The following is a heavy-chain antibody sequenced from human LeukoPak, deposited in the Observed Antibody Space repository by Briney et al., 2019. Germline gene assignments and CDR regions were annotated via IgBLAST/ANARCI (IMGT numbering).Heavy chain of an antibody. CDR2: IYYRGNT. Sequence: SETLSLTCSVSGVSISDYHWIWIRQPPGKGLEWIGGIYYRGNTFYNPSLKSRVTMSVDTSKNQFSLRLSFVTATDTAVYYCASGYCSSTSCYPGGNWFDPWGQGTLVTVSS. D-gene: IGHD2-2*01. V-gene: IGHV4-59*04. CDR3: ASGYCSSTSCYPGGNWFDP. CDR1: GVSISDYH. J-gene: IGHJ5*02.